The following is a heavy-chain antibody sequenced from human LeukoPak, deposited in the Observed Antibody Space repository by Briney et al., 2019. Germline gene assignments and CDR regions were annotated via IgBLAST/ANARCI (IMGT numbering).Heavy chain of an antibody. J-gene: IGHJ4*02. V-gene: IGHV3-33*01. Sequence: PGGSLRLSCAASGFTFSSHGMHWVRQAPGKGLEWVAVIWYDGSNKYYADPVKGRFTISRDNSKNTLYLQMNSLRAEDTAVYYCARDLGKRSRRSYGSGSSPDYWGQGTLVTVSS. CDR1: GFTFSSHG. CDR2: IWYDGSNK. D-gene: IGHD3-10*01. CDR3: ARDLGKRSRRSYGSGSSPDY.